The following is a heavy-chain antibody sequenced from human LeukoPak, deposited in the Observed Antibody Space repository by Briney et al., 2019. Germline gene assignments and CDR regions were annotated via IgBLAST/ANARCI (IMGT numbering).Heavy chain of an antibody. J-gene: IGHJ5*02. CDR1: GYTFTTYA. V-gene: IGHV7-4-1*02. CDR3: ARDPEPYNWNYNWFDP. D-gene: IGHD1-7*01. Sequence: GASVKVSCKASGYTFTTYAMNWVRQAPGQGLEWMGWINTNTGNPTYAQGFTGRFVFSLDTSVSTAYLQISSLKAEDTAVYYCARDPEPYNWNYNWFDPWGQGTLVTVSS. CDR2: INTNTGNP.